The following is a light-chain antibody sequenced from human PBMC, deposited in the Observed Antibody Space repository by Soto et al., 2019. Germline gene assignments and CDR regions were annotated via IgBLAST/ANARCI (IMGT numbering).Light chain of an antibody. CDR1: QGIGNA. Sequence: IQLTQSPSSLTASGGGRGTTSLRASQGIGNAGGWYQRKPGKPPKVLIYGASNLQRGVPPRFSGSGSGTDFTLAISSLQPEDSATYYCLQDINYPWTFGQGTKVDIK. V-gene: IGKV1-6*01. CDR3: LQDINYPWT. J-gene: IGKJ1*01. CDR2: GAS.